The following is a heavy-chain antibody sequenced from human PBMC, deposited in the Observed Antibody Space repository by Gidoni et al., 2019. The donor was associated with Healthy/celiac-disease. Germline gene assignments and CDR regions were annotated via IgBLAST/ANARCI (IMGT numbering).Heavy chain of an antibody. Sequence: QVKLFQSGAEVKKPGAAVTISCKASGYTFTDYYMHWVRPAPGQVLEYMGWINPNSGGTNYAQKVQGMVTMTRDTSISTAYMELSRLRSDDTAVYYCARGYRSTVDYWGQGTLVTVSS. V-gene: IGHV1-2*02. CDR2: INPNSGGT. D-gene: IGHD6-13*01. CDR3: ARGYRSTVDY. J-gene: IGHJ4*02. CDR1: GYTFTDYY.